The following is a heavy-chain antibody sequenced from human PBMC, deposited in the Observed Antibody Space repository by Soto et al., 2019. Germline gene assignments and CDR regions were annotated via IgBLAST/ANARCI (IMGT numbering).Heavy chain of an antibody. D-gene: IGHD3-16*01. CDR2: IKTKGEGGTT. CDR3: TTDVWESLSPDY. CDR1: GFTSSNAW. V-gene: IGHV3-15*07. Sequence: EVQLVESGGGLVKSGGSLRLSCAASGFTSSNAWMNWVRQAPGKGLEWVGHIKTKGEGGTTDYAVPVKGRFTISRDDARNTVYLQMNSLKTEDTAMYHCTTDVWESLSPDYWGQGTLVTVSS. J-gene: IGHJ4*02.